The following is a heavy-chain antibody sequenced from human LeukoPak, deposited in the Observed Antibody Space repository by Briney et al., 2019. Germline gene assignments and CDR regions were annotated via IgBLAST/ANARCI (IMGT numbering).Heavy chain of an antibody. D-gene: IGHD3-9*01. CDR2: INPSGGST. CDR1: GYTFTSYY. Sequence: GAAVTVSCTASGYTFTSYYMLWVRQAPGQGLEWMGIINPSGGSTSYAQKFQGRVTMTRDTSISTAYMELSRLRSDDTAVYYCARALRYFDWQDNAWGQGTLVTVSS. V-gene: IGHV1-46*01. J-gene: IGHJ5*02. CDR3: ARALRYFDWQDNA.